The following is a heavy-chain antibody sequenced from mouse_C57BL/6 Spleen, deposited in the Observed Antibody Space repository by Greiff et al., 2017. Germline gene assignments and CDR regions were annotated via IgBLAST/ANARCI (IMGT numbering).Heavy chain of an antibody. CDR3: TRSRKLGPYYFDY. D-gene: IGHD4-1*01. Sequence: QVQLKESGAELVRPGASVTLSCKASGYTFTDYEMHWVKQTPVPGLEWIGAIDPETGGTAYNQKFKGKAILTADKSSSTAYMELRSLTSEDSAVYYCTRSRKLGPYYFDYWGQGTTLTVSS. J-gene: IGHJ2*01. CDR2: IDPETGGT. V-gene: IGHV1-15*01. CDR1: GYTFTDYE.